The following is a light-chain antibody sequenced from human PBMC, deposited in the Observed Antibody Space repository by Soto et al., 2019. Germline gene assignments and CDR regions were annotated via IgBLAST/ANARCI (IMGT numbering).Light chain of an antibody. CDR2: AAS. J-gene: IGKJ4*01. Sequence: DIQMTQSPSSLSASVGDRVTITCRASQSITTYLTWYRQKPGKAPKLLIYAASSLQSGVPSRFSGSGSETEFTLSISSLLPEDFATYFCQQIYSAPLTFGGGTKVEIK. CDR1: QSITTY. V-gene: IGKV1-39*01. CDR3: QQIYSAPLT.